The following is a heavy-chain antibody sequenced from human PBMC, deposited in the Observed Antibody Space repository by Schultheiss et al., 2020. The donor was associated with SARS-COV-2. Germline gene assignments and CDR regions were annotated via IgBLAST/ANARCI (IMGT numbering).Heavy chain of an antibody. D-gene: IGHD3-3*01. CDR3: ARVPVDYDFWSGYYARWNNWFDP. Sequence: ASVKVSCKASGYTFTGHYMHRVRQAPGQGLEWMGWINPNSGGTNYAQKFQGRVTMTRDTSISTAYMELSRLRSDDTAVYYCARVPVDYDFWSGYYARWNNWFDPWGQGTLVTVSS. J-gene: IGHJ5*02. V-gene: IGHV1-2*02. CDR2: INPNSGGT. CDR1: GYTFTGHY.